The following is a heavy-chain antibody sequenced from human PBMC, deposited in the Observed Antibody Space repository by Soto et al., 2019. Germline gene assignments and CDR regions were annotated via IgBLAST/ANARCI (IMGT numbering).Heavy chain of an antibody. D-gene: IGHD1-26*01. CDR3: AKMVWQAYSGYSDN. V-gene: IGHV3-23*01. CDR2: ISGSGGST. Sequence: GGSLRLSCAASGFTFSSYAMSWVRQAPGKGLEWVSAISGSGGSTYYADSVKGRFTISRDNSKNTLYLQMNSLRAEDTAVYYCAKMVWQAYSGYSDNWCQRTLLTVSA. J-gene: IGHJ4*02. CDR1: GFTFSSYA.